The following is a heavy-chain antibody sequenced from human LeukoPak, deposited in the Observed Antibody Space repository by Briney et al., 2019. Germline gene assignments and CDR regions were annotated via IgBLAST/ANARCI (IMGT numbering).Heavy chain of an antibody. J-gene: IGHJ4*02. CDR1: GFTFSSYA. D-gene: IGHD3-10*01. V-gene: IGHV3-23*01. CDR3: AKVGFKSGFDY. Sequence: GGSLRLSCPASGFTFSSYAMSWVRQAPGKGLEWVSAISGSGGSTYYVDSVKGRFTISRDNAKNSLYLQMNSLRAEDTALYYCAKVGFKSGFDYWGQGTLVTVSS. CDR2: ISGSGGST.